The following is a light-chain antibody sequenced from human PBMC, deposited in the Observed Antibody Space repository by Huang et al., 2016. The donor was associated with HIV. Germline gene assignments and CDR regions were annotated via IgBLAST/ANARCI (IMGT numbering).Light chain of an antibody. CDR1: QTVNNK. CDR3: QQYFDWPWT. J-gene: IGKJ1*01. Sequence: ILMSQSPATLSVSPGDSATLSCRANQTVNNKVSWFQQKVCQSPRLIIYFACVRTSSIGVPDRFLGRGSGTEFPLSITSVQSEDLAVYYCQQYFDWPWTFGQGTRV. V-gene: IGKV3D-15*01. CDR2: FAC.